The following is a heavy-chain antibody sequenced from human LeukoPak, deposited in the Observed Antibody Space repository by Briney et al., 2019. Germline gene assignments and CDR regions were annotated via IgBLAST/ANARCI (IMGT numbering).Heavy chain of an antibody. CDR2: IYPGDSDT. CDR3: ARLRKGWFGDLSFDY. D-gene: IGHD3-10*01. CDR1: GYSFTSYW. J-gene: IGHJ4*02. V-gene: IGHV5-51*01. Sequence: GESLKISCKGSGYSFTSYWIGWVRHVPGKGLEYMGIIYPGDSDTKYSPSLQGQVTISADKSISTAYLQWSSLKASDTAMYYCARLRKGWFGDLSFDYWGQGTTVTVSS.